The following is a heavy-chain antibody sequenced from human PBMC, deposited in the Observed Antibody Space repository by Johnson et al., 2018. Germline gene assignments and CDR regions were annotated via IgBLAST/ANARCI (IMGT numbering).Heavy chain of an antibody. J-gene: IGHJ3*02. V-gene: IGHV3-73*01. CDR3: TRGAPVVVTARVAFEI. Sequence: VQLGQAGGGLVQPGGSLKLSCADSGFTFSGSAMHWVRQASGKGLEWVGRIRSKAHSYATAYAASVKGRFTISRDASTNTAYPQMNSLKTEDTAGYYCTRGAPVVVTARVAFEIWGQGTMVTVSS. D-gene: IGHD2-21*02. CDR1: GFTFSGSA. CDR2: IRSKAHSYAT.